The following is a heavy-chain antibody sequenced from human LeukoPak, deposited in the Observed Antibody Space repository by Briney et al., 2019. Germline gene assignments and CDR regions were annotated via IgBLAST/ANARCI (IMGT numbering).Heavy chain of an antibody. Sequence: SETLSLTCTVSGGSISSYYWSWIRQPPGKGLEWIGYIYYSGSTNYNPSLKSRVTISVDTSKNQFSLKLSSVTAADTAVYYCARAVPDRYFDWFRGGGRHGHAFDIWGQGTMVTVSS. D-gene: IGHD3-9*01. J-gene: IGHJ3*02. CDR3: ARAVPDRYFDWFRGGGRHGHAFDI. V-gene: IGHV4-59*01. CDR2: IYYSGST. CDR1: GGSISSYY.